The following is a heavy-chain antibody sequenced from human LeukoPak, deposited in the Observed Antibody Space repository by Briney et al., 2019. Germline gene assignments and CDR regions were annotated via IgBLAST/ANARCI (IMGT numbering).Heavy chain of an antibody. Sequence: ASVKVSRKASGYTFTSYAMNWVRQAPGQGLEWMGWINTNTGNPTYAQGFTGRFVFSLDTSVSTAYLQISSLKAEDTAVYYCARVSQGDFDWLFFTVDAFDIWGQGTMVTVSS. CDR1: GYTFTSYA. CDR3: ARVSQGDFDWLFFTVDAFDI. D-gene: IGHD3-9*01. J-gene: IGHJ3*02. V-gene: IGHV7-4-1*02. CDR2: INTNTGNP.